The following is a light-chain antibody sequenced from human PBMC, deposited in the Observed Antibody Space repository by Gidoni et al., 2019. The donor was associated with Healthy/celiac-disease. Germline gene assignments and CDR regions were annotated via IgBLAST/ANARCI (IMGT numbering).Light chain of an antibody. Sequence: QSALTQPRSVSGSPGQSVTISCTGTSSDVGGYNYVSWYQQHQGKAPKLIIYDVSKRPSGVPDRFSGSKSGNTASLTISGLQAEDEADYYCCSYSGSYTFWVFGGGTKLTVL. CDR3: CSYSGSYTFWV. CDR2: DVS. V-gene: IGLV2-11*01. CDR1: SSDVGGYNY. J-gene: IGLJ3*02.